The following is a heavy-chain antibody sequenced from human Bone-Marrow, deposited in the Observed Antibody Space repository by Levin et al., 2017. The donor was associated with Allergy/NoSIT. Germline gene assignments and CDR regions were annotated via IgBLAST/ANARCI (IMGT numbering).Heavy chain of an antibody. D-gene: IGHD3-3*01. V-gene: IGHV6-1*01. CDR3: ARETRNYYDFWSGYRTGYYYYYGMDV. J-gene: IGHJ6*02. CDR1: GDSVSSTSAA. Sequence: SQTLSLTCAISGDSVSSTSAAWNWIRQSPSRGLEWLGRTYYRSKWYNDYAVSVKSRITINPDTSKNQFSLQLNSVTPEDTAVYYCARETRNYYDFWSGYRTGYYYYYGMDVWGQGTTVTVSS. CDR2: TYYRSKWYN.